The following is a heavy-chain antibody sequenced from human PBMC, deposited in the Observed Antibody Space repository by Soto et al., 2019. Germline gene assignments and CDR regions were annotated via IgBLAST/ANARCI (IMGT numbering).Heavy chain of an antibody. V-gene: IGHV4-39*02. CDR1: GGSINYNSYY. CDR3: ARLVVVAPVANA. CDR2: IFYTGTT. J-gene: IGHJ5*02. D-gene: IGHD2-15*01. Sequence: KPSETLSLTCSVSGGSINYNSYYWVWIRQPPGKGLEWVGGIFYTGTTYYSPSLKDRVTISVDTSKNSFSLNLTSVTAADTAVYFCARLVVVAPVANALGPETLVTVSS.